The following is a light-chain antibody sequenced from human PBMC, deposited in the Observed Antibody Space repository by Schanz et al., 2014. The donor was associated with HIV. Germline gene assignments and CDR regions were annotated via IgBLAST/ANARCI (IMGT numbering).Light chain of an antibody. V-gene: IGKV3-20*01. J-gene: IGKJ3*01. CDR1: QSVSSNF. CDR3: HLYGRS. CDR2: GAS. Sequence: EIVLTQSPGTLSLSPGERATLSCRASQSVSSNFLAWYQQKPGQAPRLLIYGASSRATGIPDRFSGSGSGTDFTLTISRLEPEDFAVYYCHLYGRSFGPGTKVDIK.